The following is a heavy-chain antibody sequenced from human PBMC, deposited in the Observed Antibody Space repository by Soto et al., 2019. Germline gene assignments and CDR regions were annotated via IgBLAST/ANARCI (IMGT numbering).Heavy chain of an antibody. CDR3: ARGRLTYYYYGLDV. CDR1: GFTFSDHY. CDR2: ISSSGSFT. Sequence: QVQLVESGGGLVRPGGPLRISCAATGFTFSDHYMSWIRQAPGKGMEWISYISSSGSFTNYADSVKGRFTISRDNGKKSLYLQMNNPTAEDTALYYCARGRLTYYYYGLDVWGQGTTVTVS. D-gene: IGHD3-10*01. J-gene: IGHJ6*02. V-gene: IGHV3-11*06.